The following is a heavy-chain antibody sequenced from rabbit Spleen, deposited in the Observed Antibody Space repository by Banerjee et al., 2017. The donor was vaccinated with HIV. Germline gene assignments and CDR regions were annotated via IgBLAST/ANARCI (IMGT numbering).Heavy chain of an antibody. Sequence: QQQLEESGGGLVKPGGTLTLTCTASGFSFSSGYYMGWVRQAPGKGLEWIACINAVTGKAVYASWAKGRYTFSKTSSTTVTLEMTSLTAADTATYFCARNYVNVFDPWGQGTLVTVS. CDR3: ARNYVNVFDP. D-gene: IGHD1-1*01. V-gene: IGHV1S45*01. CDR2: INAVTGKA. J-gene: IGHJ2*01. CDR1: GFSFSSGYY.